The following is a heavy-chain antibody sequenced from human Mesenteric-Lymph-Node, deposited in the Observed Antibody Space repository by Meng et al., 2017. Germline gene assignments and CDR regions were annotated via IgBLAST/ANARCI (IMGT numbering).Heavy chain of an antibody. CDR3: AREQQLDY. Sequence: QVKLVQSGAEVKKPGASVKVPCKASGYPFTSYGISWVRQAPGQGLEWMGWINTNTGNPTYAQGFTGRFVFSLDTSVSTAYLQISSLKAEDTAVYYCAREQQLDYWGQGTLVTVSS. J-gene: IGHJ4*02. D-gene: IGHD6-13*01. CDR2: INTNTGNP. V-gene: IGHV7-4-1*02. CDR1: GYPFTSYG.